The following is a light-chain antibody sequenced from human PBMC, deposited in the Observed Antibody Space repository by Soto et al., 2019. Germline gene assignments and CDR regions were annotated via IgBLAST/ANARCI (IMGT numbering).Light chain of an antibody. V-gene: IGKV1-5*03. CDR1: QTSSTW. Sequence: DIQMTQSPSTLSASVGDRVTITCRASQTSSTWLAWYQHKPGKAPKLLIYQASNLERGVPSRFSGSGSGTEFTLTISSLQPDDFATYSCQQYYIYSRTFGQGTKV. CDR2: QAS. J-gene: IGKJ1*01. CDR3: QQYYIYSRT.